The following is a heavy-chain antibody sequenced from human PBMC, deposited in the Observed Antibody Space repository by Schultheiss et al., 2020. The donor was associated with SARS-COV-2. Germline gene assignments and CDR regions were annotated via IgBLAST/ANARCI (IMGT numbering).Heavy chain of an antibody. CDR2: IYHSGST. J-gene: IGHJ6*02. CDR3: ARENDILTGSYYYVMDV. V-gene: IGHV4-4*02. CDR1: GGSISSSNW. D-gene: IGHD3-9*01. Sequence: SETLSLTCAVSGGSISSSNWWSWVRQPPGKGLEWIGEIYHSGSTNYNPSLKSRVTISADTSKNQLSLRLSSVTAADTAVYYCARENDILTGSYYYVMDVWGQGTTVTVSS.